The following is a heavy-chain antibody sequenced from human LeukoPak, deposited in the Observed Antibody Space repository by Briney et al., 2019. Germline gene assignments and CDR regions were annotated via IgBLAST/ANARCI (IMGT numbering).Heavy chain of an antibody. Sequence: SETLSLTCAVYGGSFSGYYWSWIRQPPGKGLEWIGEINHSGSTNYNPSLKSRVTISVDTSKNQFSLKLSSVTAADTALYYCAKGAGCDAFDIWGQGTMVTV. CDR3: AKGAGCDAFDI. CDR1: GGSFSGYY. J-gene: IGHJ3*02. D-gene: IGHD6-19*01. V-gene: IGHV4-34*01. CDR2: INHSGST.